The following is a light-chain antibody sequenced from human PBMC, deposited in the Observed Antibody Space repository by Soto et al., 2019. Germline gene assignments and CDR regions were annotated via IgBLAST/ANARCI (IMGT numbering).Light chain of an antibody. J-gene: IGLJ2*01. V-gene: IGLV2-23*03. CDR2: EGS. Sequence: QSALTQPASVSGSPGQSITISCTGPSSDVGSYNLVSWYQRHPGKAPKLMIYEGSKRPSGVSNRFSGSKSGNTASLTISGLQAEDEADYSCCSSAGSSTFAVFGGGTKLTVL. CDR1: SSDVGSYNL. CDR3: CSSAGSSTFAV.